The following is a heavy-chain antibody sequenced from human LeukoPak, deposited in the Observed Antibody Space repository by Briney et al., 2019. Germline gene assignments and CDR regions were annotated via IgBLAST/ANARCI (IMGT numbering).Heavy chain of an antibody. CDR1: GYSFSTYC. CDR3: ASNAYSSGWRNWFDP. CDR2: IIPILGIA. Sequence: SVKVSCKASGYSFSTYCMHWVRQAPGQGLEWMGRIIPILGIANYAQKFQGRVTITADKSTSTAYMELSSLRSEDTAVYYCASNAYSSGWRNWFDPWGQGTLVTVSS. D-gene: IGHD6-19*01. V-gene: IGHV1-69*02. J-gene: IGHJ5*02.